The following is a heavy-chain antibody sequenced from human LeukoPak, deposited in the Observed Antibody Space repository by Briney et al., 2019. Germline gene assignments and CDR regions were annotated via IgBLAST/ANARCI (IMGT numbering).Heavy chain of an antibody. J-gene: IGHJ4*02. V-gene: IGHV4-39*01. CDR2: IYYSGST. CDR3: ARSQALAAGGNLDY. D-gene: IGHD3-16*01. CDR1: GGSISSSTYY. Sequence: SETQSLTCSVSGGSISSSTYYWGWIRLPPGKGLEWIGTIYYSGSTYYSPSLNSRVTISIDTSKNQFSLKLHSVTAADTAVYYCARSQALAAGGNLDYWGQGTLVAVSS.